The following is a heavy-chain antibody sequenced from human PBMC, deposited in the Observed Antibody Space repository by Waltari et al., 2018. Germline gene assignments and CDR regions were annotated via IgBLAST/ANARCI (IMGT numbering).Heavy chain of an antibody. CDR1: GFTFSSYG. V-gene: IGHV3-30*02. J-gene: IGHJ4*02. CDR2: IRYDGSNK. CDR3: AKATTVTTLPSGY. Sequence: QVQLVESGGGVVQPGGSLRLSCAASGFTFSSYGMHWVRQAPGKGLGWVAFIRYDGSNKYYADSVKGRFTISRDNSKNTLYLQMNSLRAEDTAVYYCAKATTVTTLPSGYWGQGTLVTVSS. D-gene: IGHD4-17*01.